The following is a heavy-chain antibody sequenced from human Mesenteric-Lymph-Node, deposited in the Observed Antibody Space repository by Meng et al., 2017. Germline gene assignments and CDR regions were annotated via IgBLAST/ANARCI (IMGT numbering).Heavy chain of an antibody. D-gene: IGHD3-22*01. CDR1: GLTFSNSI. Sequence: GESLKISCAASGLTFSNSIIHWVRQAPDKGLEWVALNSFDGSKTYADSVKGRFTISRDNSKNTLYLQMNSLRAEDTAVYYCAMLSYYYDSSGYYFDYWGQGTLVTVSS. V-gene: IGHV3-30*03. J-gene: IGHJ4*02. CDR2: NSFDGSK. CDR3: AMLSYYYDSSGYYFDY.